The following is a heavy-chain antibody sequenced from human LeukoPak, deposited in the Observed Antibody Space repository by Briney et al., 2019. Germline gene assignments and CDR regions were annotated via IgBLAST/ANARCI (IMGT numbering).Heavy chain of an antibody. D-gene: IGHD6-19*01. CDR3: ARVSSSSTNWFDP. Sequence: NPGGSLRLSCAASGFTFSDYYMTWIRQAPGKGLEWVSYISSGSTYTNYADSVKGRFTISRDNANNSLYLQMISLRAEDTAVYYCARVSSSSTNWFDPWGQGTLVTVSS. CDR2: ISSGSTYT. CDR1: GFTFSDYY. V-gene: IGHV3-11*06. J-gene: IGHJ5*02.